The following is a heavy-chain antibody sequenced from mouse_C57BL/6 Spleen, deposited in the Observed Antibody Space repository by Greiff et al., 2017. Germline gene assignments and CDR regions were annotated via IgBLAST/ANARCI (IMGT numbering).Heavy chain of an antibody. CDR2: IYPGDGDT. Sequence: VMLVESGPELVKPGASVKISCKASGYAFSSSWMNWVKQRPGQGLEWIGRIYPGDGDTNYNGKFKGKATLTADKSSSTAYMQLSSLTSEDSAVYFCAPDYYGSSFLAYWGQGTLVTVSA. V-gene: IGHV1-82*01. J-gene: IGHJ3*01. CDR1: GYAFSSSW. D-gene: IGHD1-1*01. CDR3: APDYYGSSFLAY.